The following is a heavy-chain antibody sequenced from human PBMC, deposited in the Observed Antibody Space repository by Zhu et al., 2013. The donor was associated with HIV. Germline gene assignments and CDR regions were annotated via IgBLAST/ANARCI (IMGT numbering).Heavy chain of an antibody. D-gene: IGHD3-16*02. CDR1: GGTFSSYA. CDR2: IIPIFGTA. J-gene: IGHJ4*02. Sequence: QVQLVQSGAEVKKPGSSVKVSCKASGGTFSSYAISWVRQAPGQGLEWMGGIIPIFGTANYAQKFQGRVTITADESTSTAYMELSSLRSEDTAVYYCTRIHYDYVWGSYRRYYFDYWGQGTLVTVSS. V-gene: IGHV1-69*01. CDR3: TRIHYDYVWGSYRRYYFDY.